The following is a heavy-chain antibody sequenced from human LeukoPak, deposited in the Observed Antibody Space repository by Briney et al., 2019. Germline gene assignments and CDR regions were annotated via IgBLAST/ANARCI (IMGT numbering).Heavy chain of an antibody. Sequence: GGSLRLSCAASGFTFSNAWMSWVRQAPGKGLEWVGRIKSKTDGGTTDYAAPVEGRFTISRDDSKNTLYLQMNSLKTEDTAVYYCTTGNREMIIKTPYYFDYWGQGTLVTVSS. CDR1: GFTFSNAW. J-gene: IGHJ4*02. CDR3: TTGNREMIIKTPYYFDY. V-gene: IGHV3-15*01. CDR2: IKSKTDGGTT. D-gene: IGHD3-16*01.